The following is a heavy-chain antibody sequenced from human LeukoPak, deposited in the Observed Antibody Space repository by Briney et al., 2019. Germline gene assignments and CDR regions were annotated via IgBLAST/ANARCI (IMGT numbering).Heavy chain of an antibody. D-gene: IGHD6-6*01. CDR3: ARGVMGIAARLFDY. Sequence: PSETPSLTCTVSGGSISSYYWSWIRQPPGKGLEWIGYIYYSGSTNYNPSLKSRVTISVDTSKNQFSLKLSSVTAADTAVYYCARGVMGIAARLFDYWGQGSLVTVSS. V-gene: IGHV4-59*01. J-gene: IGHJ4*02. CDR2: IYYSGST. CDR1: GGSISSYY.